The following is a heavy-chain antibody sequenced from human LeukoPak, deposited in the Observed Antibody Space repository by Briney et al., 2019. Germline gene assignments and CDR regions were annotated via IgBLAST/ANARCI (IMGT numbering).Heavy chain of an antibody. CDR1: GCSISSYY. Sequence: PSETLSLTCTVSGCSISSYYWSWIRQPPGKGLEWIGYIYYSGSTNYNPSLKSRVTISVDTSKNQFSLKLSSVTAADTAVYYCAGVGSSREFDYWGQGTLVTVSS. D-gene: IGHD6-13*01. CDR3: AGVGSSREFDY. V-gene: IGHV4-59*01. CDR2: IYYSGST. J-gene: IGHJ4*02.